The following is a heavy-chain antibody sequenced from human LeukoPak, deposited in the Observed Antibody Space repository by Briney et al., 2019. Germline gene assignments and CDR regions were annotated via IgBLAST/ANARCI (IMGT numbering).Heavy chain of an antibody. CDR1: GFTFSSYE. D-gene: IGHD4-17*01. V-gene: IGHV3-48*03. Sequence: PGGSLRLSCAASGFTFSSYEMNWVRQAPGKGLEGVSYISSSGSTIYYADSVKGRFTISRDNAKNSLYLQMNSLRAEDTAVYYCARDRSSTVTTRGAFDIWGQGTMVTVSS. CDR3: ARDRSSTVTTRGAFDI. CDR2: ISSSGSTI. J-gene: IGHJ3*02.